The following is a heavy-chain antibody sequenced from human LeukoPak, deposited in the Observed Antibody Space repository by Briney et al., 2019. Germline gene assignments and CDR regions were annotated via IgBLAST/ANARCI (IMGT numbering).Heavy chain of an antibody. J-gene: IGHJ4*02. V-gene: IGHV3-72*01. Sequence: GGSLRLSCAASGFAFRDHYMDWVRQAPGKGLEWVGRIRDKGNSYTTEYAASVKGRFTISRDDSKNSVYLQMNSLKTEDTAVYYCARVRYYYDSSGYYVNWGQGTLVTVSS. D-gene: IGHD3-22*01. CDR2: IRDKGNSYTT. CDR3: ARVRYYYDSSGYYVN. CDR1: GFAFRDHY.